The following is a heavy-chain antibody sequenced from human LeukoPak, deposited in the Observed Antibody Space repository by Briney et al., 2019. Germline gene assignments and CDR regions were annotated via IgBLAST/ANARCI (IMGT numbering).Heavy chain of an antibody. CDR1: GGSFSGYY. CDR2: INHSGST. V-gene: IGHV4-34*01. CDR3: ARDRPGYSSSSGADY. D-gene: IGHD6-6*01. Sequence: SETLSLTCAVYGGSFSGYYWSWIRQPPGKGLEWIGEINHSGSTNYNPSLKSRVTISVDTSKNQFSLKLSSVTAADTAVYYCARDRPGYSSSSGADYWGQGTLVTVSS. J-gene: IGHJ4*02.